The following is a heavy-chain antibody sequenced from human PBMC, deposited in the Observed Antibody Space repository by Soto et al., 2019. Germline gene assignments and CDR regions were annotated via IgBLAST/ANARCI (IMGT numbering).Heavy chain of an antibody. D-gene: IGHD1-26*01. J-gene: IGHJ4*02. Sequence: QVQLVQSGAEVKKPGSSVKGSCKASGGTFSTYAITWVRQAPGQGLEWLGGIIPIFGTTDYARKFQGRVTITAAESTSTVFIELSSLTSADTAVYYCARGVGAYYFDYWGQGTLVTVSS. CDR3: ARGVGAYYFDY. CDR2: IIPIFGTT. CDR1: GGTFSTYA. V-gene: IGHV1-69*01.